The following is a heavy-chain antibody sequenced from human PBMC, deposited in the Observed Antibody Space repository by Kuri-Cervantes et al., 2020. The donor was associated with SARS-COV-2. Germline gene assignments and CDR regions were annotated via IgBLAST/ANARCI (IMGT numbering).Heavy chain of an antibody. CDR1: GFSFSSYG. Sequence: GESLKISCAASGFSFSSYGMSWVRQAPGKGLEWVANIKPDGSEKNYVDSVKGRFTISRDNAKNSLYLQTNSLRVEDTAVYYCAKSGRQYDVWGQGTMVTVSS. CDR2: IKPDGSEK. J-gene: IGHJ3*01. CDR3: AKSGRQYDV. V-gene: IGHV3-7*01. D-gene: IGHD3-10*01.